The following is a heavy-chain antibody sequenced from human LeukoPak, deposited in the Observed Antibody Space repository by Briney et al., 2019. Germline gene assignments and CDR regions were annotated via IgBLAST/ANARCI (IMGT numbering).Heavy chain of an antibody. J-gene: IGHJ5*02. V-gene: IGHV3-23*01. CDR3: AREDYGANYPPGEHWFDP. CDR2: ISGSGGST. D-gene: IGHD4/OR15-4a*01. CDR1: GFTFSSYA. Sequence: PGGSLRLSCAASGFTFSSYAMSWVRQAPGKGLEWVSAISGSGGSTYYADSVKGRFTISRDNSKNTLYLQMNSLRAEDTAVYYCAREDYGANYPPGEHWFDPWGQGTLVTVSS.